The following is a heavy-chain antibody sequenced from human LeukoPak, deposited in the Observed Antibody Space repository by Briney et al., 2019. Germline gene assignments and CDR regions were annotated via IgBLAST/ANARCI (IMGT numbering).Heavy chain of an antibody. CDR1: GFTFSSCG. V-gene: IGHV3-30*03. CDR2: IPDDGSNK. J-gene: IGHJ4*02. D-gene: IGHD5-24*01. Sequence: GGSLRLSCAASGFTFSSCGMHWVRQAPGKGLEWVAVIPDDGSNKYYADSVKGRFTISRDISKNTLYLQMNSLRAEDTAVYYCARDQGNGYNSIGYFDYWGQGTLVTVSS. CDR3: ARDQGNGYNSIGYFDY.